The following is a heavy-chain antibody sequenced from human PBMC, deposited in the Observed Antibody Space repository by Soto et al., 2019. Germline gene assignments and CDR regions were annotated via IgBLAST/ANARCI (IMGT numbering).Heavy chain of an antibody. V-gene: IGHV3-23*01. J-gene: IGHJ4*02. Sequence: GGSLRLSCAASGFTFSNNYGLSWVRQARGRGLEWVSSISGSGDGISYADSVKGRFTISIDNSKNTLYLQMNSLRDEDTAIYFCAKKYRGIYPFDNWGQGTLVTVSS. D-gene: IGHD1-26*01. CDR2: ISGSGDGI. CDR1: GFTFSNNYG. CDR3: AKKYRGIYPFDN.